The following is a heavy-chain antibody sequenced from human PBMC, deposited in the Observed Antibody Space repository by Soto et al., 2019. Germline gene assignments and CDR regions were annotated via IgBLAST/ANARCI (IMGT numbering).Heavy chain of an antibody. V-gene: IGHV4-39*01. CDR3: ARHQAAGGHGDLIDN. CDR2: IYYSGNT. J-gene: IGHJ4*02. D-gene: IGHD6-13*01. CDR1: GGSITSSSYY. Sequence: SETLSLTCTVSGGSITSSSYYWGWIRQPPGKGLEWIGSIYYSGNTYYSPSLKSRVTISVDTSENRFSLKLNSLTAADTAVYYCARHQAAGGHGDLIDNWGQGILVTVSS.